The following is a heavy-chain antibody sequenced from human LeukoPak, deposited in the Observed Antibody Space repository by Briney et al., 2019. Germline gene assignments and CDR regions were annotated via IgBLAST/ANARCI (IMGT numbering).Heavy chain of an antibody. Sequence: GGSLRLSCAASGFTFSSYAMHWVRQAPGKGLEWVAVISYDGSNKYYADSVKGRFTISRDNSKNTLYLQMNSLRAEDTAVYYCARDPDDYGDYVPSFDYWGQGTLVTVSS. J-gene: IGHJ4*02. CDR3: ARDPDDYGDYVPSFDY. CDR2: ISYDGSNK. D-gene: IGHD4-17*01. V-gene: IGHV3-30*04. CDR1: GFTFSSYA.